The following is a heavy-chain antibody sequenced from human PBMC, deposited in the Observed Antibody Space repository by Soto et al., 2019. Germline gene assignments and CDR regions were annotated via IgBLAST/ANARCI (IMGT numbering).Heavy chain of an antibody. CDR2: IIPFFGTT. Sequence: QVQLVQSGAEVKKPGSSMKVSCKASGGTFSSYSINWVRQAPGQGLEWMGGIIPFFGTTSYAQKFQGRVTITADASTSTVYMALSSLTSEDTALYYCSTSVYCTFTTCYYYYGLDVWGQGTTVTVSS. V-gene: IGHV1-69*01. CDR1: GGTFSSYS. D-gene: IGHD2-8*01. J-gene: IGHJ6*02. CDR3: STSVYCTFTTCYYYYGLDV.